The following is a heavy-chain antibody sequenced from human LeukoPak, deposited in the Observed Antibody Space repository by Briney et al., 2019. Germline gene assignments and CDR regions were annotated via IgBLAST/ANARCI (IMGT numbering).Heavy chain of an antibody. D-gene: IGHD1-14*01. J-gene: IGHJ5*02. CDR3: ARGDMQPEFKTGLFDP. Sequence: ASVKVSRKASGYTFTGYYMHWVRQAPGQGLEWMGWINPNSGGTNYAQKFQGWVTMTRDTSISTAYMELSRLRSDDTAVYYCARGDMQPEFKTGLFDPWGQGTLVTVSS. CDR2: INPNSGGT. V-gene: IGHV1-2*04. CDR1: GYTFTGYY.